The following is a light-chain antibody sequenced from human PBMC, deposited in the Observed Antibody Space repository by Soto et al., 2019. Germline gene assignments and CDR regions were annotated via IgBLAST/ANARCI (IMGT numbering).Light chain of an antibody. V-gene: IGKV1-5*03. CDR3: QQYPSYPIT. J-gene: IGKJ5*01. CDR2: KAS. CDR1: QSVSSY. Sequence: DIQMTQSPSTLSESVGDRVTITCRASQSVSSYFAWYQQKPGKAPKVLIYKASSLESGVPSRFSGSGSGTDFPLTISSLQPDDSATYYCQQYPSYPITFGQGTRVEIK.